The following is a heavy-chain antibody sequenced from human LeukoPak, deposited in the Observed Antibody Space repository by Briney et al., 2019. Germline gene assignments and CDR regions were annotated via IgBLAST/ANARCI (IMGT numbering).Heavy chain of an antibody. D-gene: IGHD5-18*01. J-gene: IGHJ4*02. CDR1: GGSFSGYY. CDR3: ARGYVDTAMSNFDY. Sequence: SETLSLTCAVYGGSFSGYYWSWIRQPPGKGLEWIGEINHSGSTNYNPSLKSRVTISVATSKNQFSLKLSSVTAADTAVYYCARGYVDTAMSNFDYWGQGTLVTVSS. CDR2: INHSGST. V-gene: IGHV4-34*01.